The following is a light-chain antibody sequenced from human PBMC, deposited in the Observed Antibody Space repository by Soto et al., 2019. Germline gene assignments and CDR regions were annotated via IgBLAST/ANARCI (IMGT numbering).Light chain of an antibody. Sequence: DIQMTQSPSSLSASVGDRVTITCRASQSSSSYLNWYQQKPWKAPKLLIYAASSLQSGVPSRFSGSGSGTGFTLTISSLQPEDFATYYCQQSYSTPRPCGQGTKVEIK. CDR3: QQSYSTPRP. CDR2: AAS. J-gene: IGKJ1*01. V-gene: IGKV1-39*01. CDR1: QSSSSY.